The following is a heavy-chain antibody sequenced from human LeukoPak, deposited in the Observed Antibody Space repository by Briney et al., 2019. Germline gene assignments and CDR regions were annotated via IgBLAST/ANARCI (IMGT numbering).Heavy chain of an antibody. CDR3: ARGPYAGAYCDY. J-gene: IGHJ4*02. CDR2: INHSGST. D-gene: IGHD2-21*01. Sequence: SETLSLTCAVYGGSFSGYYWSWIRQPPGKGLEWIGEINHSGSTNYNPSLKSRVTISVDTSKNQLSLKLSSVTAADTAVYYCARGPYAGAYCDYWGQGTLVTVSS. V-gene: IGHV4-34*01. CDR1: GGSFSGYY.